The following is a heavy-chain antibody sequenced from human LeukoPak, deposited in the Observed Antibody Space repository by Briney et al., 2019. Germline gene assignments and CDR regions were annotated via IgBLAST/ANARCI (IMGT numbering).Heavy chain of an antibody. CDR1: AFMFSKYD. CDR3: ARDRLNRADCGTDCYSAVFDY. D-gene: IGHD2-21*02. V-gene: IGHV3-30*03. Sequence: PGGFLGLACAISAFMFSKYDINWVRQTPGKGLEWVAVIASHAGDAHYSDSVKGRFTISRDNSKNTLYLQMNNLGVEDTAVYYCARDRLNRADCGTDCYSAVFDYWGQGALVTVSS. CDR2: IASHAGDA. J-gene: IGHJ4*02.